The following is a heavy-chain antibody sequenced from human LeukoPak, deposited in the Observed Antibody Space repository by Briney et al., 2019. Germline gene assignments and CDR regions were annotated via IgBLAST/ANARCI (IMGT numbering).Heavy chain of an antibody. D-gene: IGHD3-22*01. CDR1: GFTFSSYE. Sequence: GGSLRLSCAASGFTFSSYEMNWVRQAPGKGLEWVSYISGTASKIYYADSVKGRFTISRDNAKNSLFLQMSSLRAEDTAVYYCARGGSGHYQVDYWGQGTLVTVSS. CDR2: ISGTASKI. V-gene: IGHV3-48*03. J-gene: IGHJ4*02. CDR3: ARGGSGHYQVDY.